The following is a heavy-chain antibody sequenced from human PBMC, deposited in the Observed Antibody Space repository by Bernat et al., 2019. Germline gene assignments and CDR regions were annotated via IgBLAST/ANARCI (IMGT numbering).Heavy chain of an antibody. V-gene: IGHV3-30*18. J-gene: IGHJ4*02. CDR1: GFTFSSYG. D-gene: IGHD1-26*01. CDR2: ISYDGSNK. Sequence: VQLVESGGGVVQPGRSLRLSCAASGFTFSSYGMHWVRQAPGKGLEWVAVISYDGSNKYYADSVKGRFTISRDNSKNTLYLQMNSLRAEDTAVYYCAKDAGHIVGTNSYYFDYWGQGTLVTVSS. CDR3: AKDAGHIVGTNSYYFDY.